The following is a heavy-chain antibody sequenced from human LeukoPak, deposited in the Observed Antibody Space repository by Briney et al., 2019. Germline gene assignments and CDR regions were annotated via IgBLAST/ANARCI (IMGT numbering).Heavy chain of an antibody. CDR3: ARGDFWSGQQLDY. J-gene: IGHJ4*02. D-gene: IGHD3-3*01. Sequence: SETLSLTCTVSGGSISSSTYYWAWIRQPPGKGLEWIGSIHYSGSTYYNPSLKSRVTISVDTSRNQFSLKLSSVTAADTAVYYCARGDFWSGQQLDYWGQGTLVTVSS. CDR1: GGSISSSTYY. CDR2: IHYSGST. V-gene: IGHV4-39*01.